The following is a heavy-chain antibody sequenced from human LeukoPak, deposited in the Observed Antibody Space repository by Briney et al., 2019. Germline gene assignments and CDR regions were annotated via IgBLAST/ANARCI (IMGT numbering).Heavy chain of an antibody. Sequence: GGSLRLSCAATGFTFSSYWMSWVRQAPGKGLEWVANIKQDGSEKYYVDSVKGRFTISRDNAKNSLYLQMNSLRAEDTAVYYCARLRRDVRGYCSSTSCYGAGSYYYYYMDVWGKGTTVTVSS. CDR2: IKQDGSEK. V-gene: IGHV3-7*01. CDR3: ARLRRDVRGYCSSTSCYGAGSYYYYYMDV. CDR1: GFTFSSYW. D-gene: IGHD2-2*03. J-gene: IGHJ6*03.